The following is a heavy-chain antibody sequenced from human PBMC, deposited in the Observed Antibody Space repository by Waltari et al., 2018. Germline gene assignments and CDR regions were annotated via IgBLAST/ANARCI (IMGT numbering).Heavy chain of an antibody. CDR2: IKQDGSEK. J-gene: IGHJ1*01. V-gene: IGHV3-7*03. CDR3: AKGRVYGDHFQH. Sequence: EVQLVESGGDLVQPGGSWRPSGAASGSTLGGYWMTWVRQAPGKGLEWVANIKQDGSEKYYVDSVKGRFTISRDNAKNSLYLQMNSLRAEDTAVYYCAKGRVYGDHFQHWGQGTLVTVSS. D-gene: IGHD4-17*01. CDR1: GSTLGGYW.